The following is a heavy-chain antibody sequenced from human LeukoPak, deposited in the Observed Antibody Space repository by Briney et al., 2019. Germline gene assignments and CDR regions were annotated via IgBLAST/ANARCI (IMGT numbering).Heavy chain of an antibody. CDR3: AGLRLGELLGDY. CDR1: GFTFSSYA. J-gene: IGHJ4*02. CDR2: ISGSGGST. Sequence: GGSLRLSCAASGFTFSSYAMSWVRQAPGKGLEWVSAISGSGGSTYYADSVKGRFTISRDNSKNTLYLQMNSLRAEDTAVYYCAGLRLGELLGDYWGQGTLVTVSS. V-gene: IGHV3-23*01. D-gene: IGHD3-16*01.